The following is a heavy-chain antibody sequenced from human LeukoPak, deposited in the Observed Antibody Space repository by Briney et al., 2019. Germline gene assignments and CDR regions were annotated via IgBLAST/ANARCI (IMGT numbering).Heavy chain of an antibody. D-gene: IGHD3-10*01. CDR3: AREMRSPRGGFDY. CDR2: IYVTGT. V-gene: IGHV4-4*09. CDR1: GGSIGTYY. Sequence: SETLSLTCTVSGGSIGTYYWSWIRQSPGKGLEWIGYIYVTGTRYNPYLQSRVTISVDRSRNQFFLKMSSVTAADTAVYYCAREMRSPRGGFDYWDQGTLVTVSS. J-gene: IGHJ4*02.